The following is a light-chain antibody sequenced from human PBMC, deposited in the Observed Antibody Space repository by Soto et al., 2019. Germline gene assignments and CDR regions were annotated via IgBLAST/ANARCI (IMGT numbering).Light chain of an antibody. CDR3: QQSYSTPFT. Sequence: DIQMTQSPSSLSASVGDRVTITCRASQSISSNLNWYQQKPAKAPKLLIYAASSLQSGVPSRFSGSGSGTDFTLTIISLQPEDVATYYCQQSYSTPFTFGPGTKVDIK. CDR2: AAS. J-gene: IGKJ3*01. CDR1: QSISSN. V-gene: IGKV1-39*01.